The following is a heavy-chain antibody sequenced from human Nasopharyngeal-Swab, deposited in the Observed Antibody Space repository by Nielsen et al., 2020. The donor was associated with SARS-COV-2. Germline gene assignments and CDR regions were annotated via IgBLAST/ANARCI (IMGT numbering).Heavy chain of an antibody. J-gene: IGHJ4*02. CDR1: GFSISSTF. Sequence: GGSVSVSCAESGFSISSTFINWVRQAPGKGLEWISLINSAGEGVYGDSVKGRFTISRDTSKNTVSLQMNSLRAEDTAVYYCATGACDYWGQGALVTVSS. CDR2: INSAGEG. V-gene: IGHV3-53*01. CDR3: ATGACDY.